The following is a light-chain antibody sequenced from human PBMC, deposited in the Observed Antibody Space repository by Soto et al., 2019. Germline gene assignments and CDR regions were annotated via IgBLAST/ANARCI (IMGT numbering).Light chain of an antibody. Sequence: QSVLTQPPSASGSPGQSVTISCTVTSSDVGGYNYVSWYQQHPGKAPKLMIYEVSKRPSGVPDRFSGSKSGNTASLTVSGLQAKDEADYYCSSYAGSNNVFGTGTKVTVL. CDR2: EVS. CDR3: SSYAGSNNV. V-gene: IGLV2-8*01. J-gene: IGLJ1*01. CDR1: SSDVGGYNY.